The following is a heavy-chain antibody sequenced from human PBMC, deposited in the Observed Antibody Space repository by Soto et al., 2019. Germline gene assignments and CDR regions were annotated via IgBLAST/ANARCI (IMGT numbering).Heavy chain of an antibody. CDR3: ARDKWLRSQNYYYYGMDV. Sequence: GGSLRLSCAASGFTFSSYSMNWVRQAPGKGLEWVSSISSSSSYIYYADSVKGRFTISRDNAKNSLYLQMNSLRAEDTAVYYCARDKWLRSQNYYYYGMDVWGQGTTVTVSS. J-gene: IGHJ6*02. V-gene: IGHV3-21*01. D-gene: IGHD5-12*01. CDR2: ISSSSSYI. CDR1: GFTFSSYS.